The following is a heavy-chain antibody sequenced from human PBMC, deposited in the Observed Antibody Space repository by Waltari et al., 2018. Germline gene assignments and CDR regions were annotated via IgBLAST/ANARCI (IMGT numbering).Heavy chain of an antibody. Sequence: QVQLVQSGAAVKKPGSSVKVSCKASGGTFSSYAISWVRQAPGHGLEWMGGIIPIFGTANYAQKFQGRVTITTDESTSTAYMELSSLRSEDTAVYYCARGIAYYYDSSGPKVAFDIWGQGTMVTVSS. V-gene: IGHV1-69*05. CDR2: IIPIFGTA. J-gene: IGHJ3*02. D-gene: IGHD3-22*01. CDR1: GGTFSSYA. CDR3: ARGIAYYYDSSGPKVAFDI.